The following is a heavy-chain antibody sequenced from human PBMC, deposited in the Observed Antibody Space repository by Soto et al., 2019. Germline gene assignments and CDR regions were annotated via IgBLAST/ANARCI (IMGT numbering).Heavy chain of an antibody. J-gene: IGHJ4*02. CDR3: ASSSFYRYYFDY. CDR1: GDSYSISTYS. CDR2: IYQSGVT. V-gene: IGHV4-30-2*02. Sequence: PSETLSLTCNMSGDSYSISTYSWSWIRQPPGKALQWIGFIYQSGVTSYNPSLASRVTISLDTSKNQFSLKLSSVTAADTAVYFCASSSFYRYYFDYWGQGALVTVSS. D-gene: IGHD3-22*01.